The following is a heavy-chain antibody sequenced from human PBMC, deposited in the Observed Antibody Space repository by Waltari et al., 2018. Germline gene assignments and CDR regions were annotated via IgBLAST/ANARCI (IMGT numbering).Heavy chain of an antibody. CDR3: ARKKYYYGSGSYPRLGYFDY. V-gene: IGHV4-34*01. D-gene: IGHD3-10*01. CDR1: GGSFSGYY. CDR2: INHSGST. J-gene: IGHJ4*02. Sequence: QVQLQQWGAGLLKPSETLSLTCAVYGGSFSGYYWSWIRQPPGKGLEWIGEINHSGSTNYNPSLKSRVTISVDTSKNQFSLKLSSVTAADTAVYYCARKKYYYGSGSYPRLGYFDYWGQGTLVTVSS.